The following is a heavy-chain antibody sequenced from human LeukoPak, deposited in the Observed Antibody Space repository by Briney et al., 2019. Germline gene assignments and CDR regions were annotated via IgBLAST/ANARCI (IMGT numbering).Heavy chain of an antibody. V-gene: IGHV4-59*12. D-gene: IGHD6-13*01. Sequence: PSETLSLTCTVSGGSISSYYWSWVRQPPGKGLEWIGYIYYRGSTNYNPSLKSRVTISVDTSKNQFSLKLSSVTAADTAVYFCARSIAADLDYWAQGTLVTVSS. CDR3: ARSIAADLDY. CDR2: IYYRGST. CDR1: GGSISSYY. J-gene: IGHJ4*02.